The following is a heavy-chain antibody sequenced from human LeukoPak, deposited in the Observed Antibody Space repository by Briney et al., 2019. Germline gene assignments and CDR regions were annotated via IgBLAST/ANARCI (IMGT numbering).Heavy chain of an antibody. D-gene: IGHD5-18*01. CDR1: GYTLTELS. V-gene: IGHV1-24*01. Sequence: GASVKVSCKVSGYTLTELSMHWVRQAPGKGLEWMGGFDPEDGETIYAQKFQGRVTMTEDTSTDTAYMELSSLRSEDTAVYYCARDGSGYSYGYGFGAFDIWGQGTMVTVSS. CDR3: ARDGSGYSYGYGFGAFDI. J-gene: IGHJ3*02. CDR2: FDPEDGET.